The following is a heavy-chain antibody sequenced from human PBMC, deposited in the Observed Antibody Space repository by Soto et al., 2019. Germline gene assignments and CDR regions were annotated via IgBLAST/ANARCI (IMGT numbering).Heavy chain of an antibody. V-gene: IGHV3-20*04. J-gene: IGHJ5*02. CDR2: INWNGGST. CDR1: GFTFDDYG. Sequence: PGGSLRLSCAASGFTFDDYGMSWVRQAPGKGLEWVSGINWNGGSTGYADSVKGRFTISRDNAKNSLYLQMNSLRAEDTALYYCARDPNSGSYSNWFDPWGQGTLVTVSS. D-gene: IGHD1-26*01. CDR3: ARDPNSGSYSNWFDP.